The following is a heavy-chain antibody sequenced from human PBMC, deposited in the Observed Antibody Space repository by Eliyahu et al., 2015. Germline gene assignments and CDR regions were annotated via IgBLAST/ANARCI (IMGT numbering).Heavy chain of an antibody. CDR3: ARGRVGSGYDPFDS. CDR1: GXSVXSNRAS. V-gene: IGHV6-1*01. CDR2: THYRSKWYH. D-gene: IGHD5-12*01. J-gene: IGHJ4*02. Sequence: QVQLQQSGPGLVKPSQTPSLTCSIXGXSVXSNRASWNWLRQSPSRGLEWLGRTHYRSKWYHDYAVSVESRITISPDTSKNHFSLQLNSVTAEDTAIYYCARGRVGSGYDPFDSWGQGTLVTVSS.